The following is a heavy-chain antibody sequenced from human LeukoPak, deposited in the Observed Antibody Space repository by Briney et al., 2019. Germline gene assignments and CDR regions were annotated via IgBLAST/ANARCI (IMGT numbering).Heavy chain of an antibody. J-gene: IGHJ6*02. CDR2: ISSSGSTI. V-gene: IGHV3-11*01. CDR3: ARRATVTKRRAYYYYGMDV. CDR1: GFTFSDYY. Sequence: GGSLRLSCAASGFTFSDYYMSWIRQAPGKGLEWVSYISSSGSTIYYADSVKGRFTISRDNAKNSLYLQMNSLRAEDTALYHCARRATVTKRRAYYYYGMDVWGQGTTVTVSS. D-gene: IGHD4-17*01.